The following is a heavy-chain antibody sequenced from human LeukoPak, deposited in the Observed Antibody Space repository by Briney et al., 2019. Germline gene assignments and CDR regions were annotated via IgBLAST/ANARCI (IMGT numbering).Heavy chain of an antibody. Sequence: SETLSLTCTVSSGSISTYYWSWIRQPPGKGLEWIGYIYYSGTTYYNPSLKSRVTISVDTSKNHFSLKMRSVTAADTAVYYCARWASSSSLFDSWGQGTLVTVSS. D-gene: IGHD6-6*01. J-gene: IGHJ4*02. V-gene: IGHV4-59*01. CDR3: ARWASSSSLFDS. CDR2: IYYSGTT. CDR1: SGSISTYY.